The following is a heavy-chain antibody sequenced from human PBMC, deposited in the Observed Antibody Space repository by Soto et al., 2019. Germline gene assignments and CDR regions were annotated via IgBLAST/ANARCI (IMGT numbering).Heavy chain of an antibody. CDR2: INAGNGNT. Sequence: ASVKVSCKASGYTITSYAMHWVRQAPGQRQERIRWINAGNGNTKYSQKFQGRVTITRDTSASTAYMELSSLGSEDTAVYYCARVIGYYSFIDYWGQGTLVTVSS. J-gene: IGHJ4*02. D-gene: IGHD3-22*01. V-gene: IGHV1-3*01. CDR3: ARVIGYYSFIDY. CDR1: GYTITSYA.